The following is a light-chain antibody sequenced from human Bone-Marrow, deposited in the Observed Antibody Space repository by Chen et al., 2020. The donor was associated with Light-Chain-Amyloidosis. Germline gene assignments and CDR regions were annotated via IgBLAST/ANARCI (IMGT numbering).Light chain of an antibody. V-gene: IGLV1-44*01. CDR1: YSNIGSNT. J-gene: IGLJ3*02. CDR2: SND. Sequence: QSVLTQPPSASGTPGQKVTISCSGTYSNIGSNTVSWYQHLPGTAPKLIMYSNDQRPSGVSDRFSGSRSSTSASLATSGLQSEDEADYYGAAWDENMNGWVFGGGTKLTVL. CDR3: AAWDENMNGWV.